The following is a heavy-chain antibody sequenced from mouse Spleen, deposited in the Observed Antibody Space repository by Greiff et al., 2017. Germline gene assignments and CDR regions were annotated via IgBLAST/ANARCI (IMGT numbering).Heavy chain of an antibody. D-gene: IGHD4-1*01. V-gene: IGHV5-9-1*01. J-gene: IGHJ2*01. Sequence: EVKLMESGGGLVKPGGSLKLSCAASGFTFSSYAMSWVRQTPEKRLEWVATISSGGSYTYYPDSVKGRFTISRDNAKNTLYLQMSSLRSEDTAMYYCAKTGSYFDYWGQGTTLTVSS. CDR1: GFTFSSYA. CDR3: AKTGSYFDY. CDR2: ISSGGSYT.